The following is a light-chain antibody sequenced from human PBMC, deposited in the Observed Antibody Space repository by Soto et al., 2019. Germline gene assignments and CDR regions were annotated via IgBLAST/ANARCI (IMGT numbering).Light chain of an antibody. CDR1: SSDVGGCNY. CDR2: DVS. CDR3: SSYASTTRV. Sequence: QSALTQPASVSGSPGQSITISCTGTSSDVGGCNYVSWYQQHPGKAPKLMIYDVSNRPSGVSNRFSGSKSGNTASLTISRLHAEDEADYYCSSYASTTRVFGGGTKVTVL. J-gene: IGLJ3*02. V-gene: IGLV2-14*01.